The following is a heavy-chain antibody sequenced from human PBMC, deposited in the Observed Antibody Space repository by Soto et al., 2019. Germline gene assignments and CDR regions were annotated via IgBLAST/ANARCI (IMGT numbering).Heavy chain of an antibody. V-gene: IGHV1-69*01. CDR3: AVVLASPRVYYYGMDV. D-gene: IGHD3-3*01. Sequence: QVQLVQSGAEVKKPGSSVKVSCKASGGTFSSYAISWVRQAPGQGLEWMGGIIPIFGTANYAQKFQGRVTITADESTSTAYMELSSLRSEYTAVYYFAVVLASPRVYYYGMDVWGQGTPVTVSS. J-gene: IGHJ6*02. CDR1: GGTFSSYA. CDR2: IIPIFGTA.